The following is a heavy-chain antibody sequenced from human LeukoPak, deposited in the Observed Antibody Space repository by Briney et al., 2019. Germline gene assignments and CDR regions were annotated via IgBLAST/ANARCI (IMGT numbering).Heavy chain of an antibody. CDR3: ARVRWDGSSWYAGELDY. CDR1: GFTVSSNY. D-gene: IGHD6-13*01. J-gene: IGHJ4*02. V-gene: IGHV3-66*01. Sequence: PGGSLRLSCAASGFTVSSNYMSWVRQAPGKGLEWVSIIYSGGSTYYADSVKGRFTISRDNSKNTLFLQMNSLRAEDTAVYYCARVRWDGSSWYAGELDYWGQGTLVTVSS. CDR2: IYSGGST.